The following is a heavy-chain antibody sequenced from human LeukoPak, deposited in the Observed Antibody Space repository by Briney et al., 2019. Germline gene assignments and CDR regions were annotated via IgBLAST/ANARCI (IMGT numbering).Heavy chain of an antibody. D-gene: IGHD6-19*01. J-gene: IGHJ3*02. CDR1: GYTFTSYG. CDR3: ARDPYSSGWYKDAFDI. V-gene: IGHV1-46*01. Sequence: GASVKVSCKASGYTFTSYGISWVRQAPGQGLEWMGIINPSGGSTSYAQKFQGRVTMTRDTSTSTAYMELSSLRSEDTAVYYCARDPYSSGWYKDAFDIWGQGTMVTVSS. CDR2: INPSGGST.